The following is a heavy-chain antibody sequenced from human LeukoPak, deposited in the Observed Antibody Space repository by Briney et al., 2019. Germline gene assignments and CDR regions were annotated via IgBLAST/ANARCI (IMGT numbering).Heavy chain of an antibody. CDR3: ARHEYSGSYYGLSWFDP. V-gene: IGHV4-39*01. CDR1: GGSLSSSGYY. Sequence: SETLSLTCTVSGGSLSSSGYYWGWIRQPPGNGLEWIASIYYSGSTYYNPSLKSRVTISVDTSKTQLSLKLSSLTAGDTAVYYCARHEYSGSYYGLSWFDPWGQGTLVTVSS. CDR2: IYYSGST. J-gene: IGHJ5*02. D-gene: IGHD1-26*01.